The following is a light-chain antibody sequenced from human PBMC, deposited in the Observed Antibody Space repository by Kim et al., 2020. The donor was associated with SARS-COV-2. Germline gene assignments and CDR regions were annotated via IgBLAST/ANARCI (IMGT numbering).Light chain of an antibody. J-gene: IGKJ4*01. V-gene: IGKV3-20*01. Sequence: LSPAERVTLSCRASQSVNTRYLAWYQQKPGQDPRLLINGVSNRATGIPERFSGSGSGTEFTITISRLEPEDFSPYYCQHYGSSPFAFGGGTKVEI. CDR3: QHYGSSPFA. CDR2: GVS. CDR1: QSVNTRY.